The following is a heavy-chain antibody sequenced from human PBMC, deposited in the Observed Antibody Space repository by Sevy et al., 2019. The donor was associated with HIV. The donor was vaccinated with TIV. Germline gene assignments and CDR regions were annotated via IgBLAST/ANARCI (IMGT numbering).Heavy chain of an antibody. CDR1: GFTFSTYS. D-gene: IGHD7-27*01. Sequence: GGSLRLSCAASGFTFSTYSMTWVRQAPGKGLEWVSAISDTGTSTYYTYSVEGRFTISRDNSKSKLFLHMNSLRAEDTALYYCARFAGDFPHFDFWGLGTLVTVSS. V-gene: IGHV3-23*01. J-gene: IGHJ4*02. CDR3: ARFAGDFPHFDF. CDR2: ISDTGTST.